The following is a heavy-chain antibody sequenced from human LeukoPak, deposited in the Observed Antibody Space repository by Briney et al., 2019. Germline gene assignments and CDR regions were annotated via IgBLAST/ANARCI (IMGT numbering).Heavy chain of an antibody. CDR3: ARDQQLVYFDY. CDR1: GGSISSSSYY. CDR2: IYYSGST. D-gene: IGHD6-6*01. V-gene: IGHV4-39*07. Sequence: KASETLSLTCTVSGGSISSSSYYWGWIRQPPGKGLEWIGSIYYSGSTYYNPSLKSRVTISVDTSKNQFSLKLSSVTAADTAVYYCARDQQLVYFDYWGQGTLVTVSS. J-gene: IGHJ4*02.